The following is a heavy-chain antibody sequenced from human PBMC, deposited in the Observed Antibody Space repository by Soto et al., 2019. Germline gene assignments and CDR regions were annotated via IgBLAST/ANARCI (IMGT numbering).Heavy chain of an antibody. CDR1: GFTFSSYS. CDR2: ISSSSSYI. CDR3: ARDSAWGIAARLPIGYYYHGMDV. J-gene: IGHJ6*02. V-gene: IGHV3-21*01. Sequence: PGGSLRLSCAASGFTFSSYSMNWVRQAPGKGLEWVSSISSSSSYIYYADSVKGRFTISRDNAKNSLYLQMNSLRAEDTAVYYCARDSAWGIAARLPIGYYYHGMDVWGQGTTVTVSS. D-gene: IGHD6-6*01.